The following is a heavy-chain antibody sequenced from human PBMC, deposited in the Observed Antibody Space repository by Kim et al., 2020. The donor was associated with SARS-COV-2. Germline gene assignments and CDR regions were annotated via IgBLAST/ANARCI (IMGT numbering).Heavy chain of an antibody. Sequence: GGSLRLSCAASGFTFSSYGMHWVRQAPGKGLEWVAVISYDGSNKYYADSVKGRFTISRDNSKNTLYLQMNSLRAEDTAVYYCARPGGGTEYYFDYWGQGTLVTVSS. V-gene: IGHV3-33*05. CDR2: ISYDGSNK. J-gene: IGHJ4*02. D-gene: IGHD1-1*01. CDR1: GFTFSSYG. CDR3: ARPGGGTEYYFDY.